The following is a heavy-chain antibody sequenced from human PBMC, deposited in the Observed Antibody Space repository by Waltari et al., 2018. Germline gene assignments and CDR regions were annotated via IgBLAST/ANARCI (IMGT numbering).Heavy chain of an antibody. V-gene: IGHV3-23*01. CDR3: AKDRGSGRIYFDS. J-gene: IGHJ4*02. CDR2: ISGSGGTS. D-gene: IGHD3-10*01. CDR1: GFTFSHFA. Sequence: VQLLESGGDLIQPGGSLRLSCAASGFTFSHFAMTWVRQAPGKSLCGVASISGSGGTSYYTDSVTGRFTISRDNSENTLYLHMNSLRAEDSAIYYCAKDRGSGRIYFDSWGRGTLVAVSS.